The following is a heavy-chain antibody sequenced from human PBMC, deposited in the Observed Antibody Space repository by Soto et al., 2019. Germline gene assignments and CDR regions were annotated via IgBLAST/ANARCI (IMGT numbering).Heavy chain of an antibody. D-gene: IGHD1-7*01. V-gene: IGHV1-46*03. CDR3: TRDGKYNWNFPVDY. J-gene: IGHJ4*02. CDR2: INPSTGAT. Sequence: ASVKVSCKASGFTLLNDYIHWVRQAPRQGLEWMGMINPSTGATRYSQQFRGRVTVTWDTSTSTVYMELSSLRSEDTAVYFCTRDGKYNWNFPVDYWGQGTLVTVSS. CDR1: GFTLLNDY.